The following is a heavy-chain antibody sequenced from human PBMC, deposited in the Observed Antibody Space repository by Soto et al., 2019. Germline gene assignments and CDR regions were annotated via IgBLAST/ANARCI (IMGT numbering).Heavy chain of an antibody. Sequence: SLRLSCAASGFTFSSYAMSWVRQAPGKGLEWVSAISGSGGSTYYADSVKGRFTISRDNSKNTLYLQMNSLRAEDTAVYYCAKGGSGIAAIDYYYYGMDVWGQGTTVTVSS. D-gene: IGHD6-13*01. J-gene: IGHJ6*02. V-gene: IGHV3-23*01. CDR1: GFTFSSYA. CDR3: AKGGSGIAAIDYYYYGMDV. CDR2: ISGSGGST.